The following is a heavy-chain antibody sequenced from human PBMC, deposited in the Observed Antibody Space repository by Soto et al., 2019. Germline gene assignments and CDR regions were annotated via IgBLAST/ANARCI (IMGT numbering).Heavy chain of an antibody. Sequence: ASVKVSCKASGYTFTRYGISWVRQAPGQGLEWVGWIIPDSDNTNYAQRVQGRVTMTTDTSTSTAYMELKNLTSDDSAVYYCAREFGYQWNYYCAFEVWGQGTMVTVSS. CDR1: GYTFTRYG. J-gene: IGHJ3*01. CDR3: AREFGYQWNYYCAFEV. D-gene: IGHD3-22*01. CDR2: IIPDSDNT. V-gene: IGHV1-18*04.